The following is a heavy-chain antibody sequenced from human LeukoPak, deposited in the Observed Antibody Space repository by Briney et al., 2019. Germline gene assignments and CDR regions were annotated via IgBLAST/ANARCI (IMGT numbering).Heavy chain of an antibody. V-gene: IGHV4-59*08. CDR1: GGSISSYY. D-gene: IGHD3-10*01. CDR2: IYYSGST. J-gene: IGHJ4*02. Sequence: PSETLSLTCTVSGGSISSYYWSWIRQPPGKGLEWIGYIYYSGSTNYNPSLKSRVTISVDTSKNQFSLKLSSVPAADTAVYYCARHGADGSVEYYFDYWGQGTLVTVSS. CDR3: ARHGADGSVEYYFDY.